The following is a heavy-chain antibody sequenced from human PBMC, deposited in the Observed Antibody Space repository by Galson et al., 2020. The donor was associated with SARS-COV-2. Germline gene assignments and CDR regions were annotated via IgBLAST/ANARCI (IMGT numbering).Heavy chain of an antibody. CDR2: ISAYNGNT. CDR3: AREAEDTAMDAFDY. D-gene: IGHD5-18*01. CDR1: GYTFTSYG. V-gene: IGHV1-18*01. Sequence: ASVKVSCKASGYTFTSYGISWVRQAPGQGLEWMGWISAYNGNTNYAQKLQGRVTMTTDTSTSTAYMELRSLRSDDTAVYYCAREAEDTAMDAFDYWGQGTLVTVSS. J-gene: IGHJ4*02.